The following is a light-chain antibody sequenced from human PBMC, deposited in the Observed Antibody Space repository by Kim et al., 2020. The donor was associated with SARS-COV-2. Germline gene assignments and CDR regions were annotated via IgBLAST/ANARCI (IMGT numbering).Light chain of an antibody. Sequence: SYELTQPPSVSVSPGQTASITCSGDKLGDKYACWYQQKPGQSPVLVIYQDNKRPSGIPERFSGSNSGNTATLTISGTQAMDEDDYYCQAWDSSTSVVFGG. CDR2: QDN. J-gene: IGLJ2*01. V-gene: IGLV3-1*01. CDR1: KLGDKY. CDR3: QAWDSSTSVV.